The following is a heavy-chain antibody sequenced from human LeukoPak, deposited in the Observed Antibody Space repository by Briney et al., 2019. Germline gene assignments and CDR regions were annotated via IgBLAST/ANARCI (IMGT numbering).Heavy chain of an antibody. Sequence: PGGSLRLSCAASGFTFSSYAMSWVRQAPGKGLEWVANIKQDGSEKYYVDSVKGRFTISRDNAKNSLYLQMNSLRAEDTAVYYCARREVDCSSTSCLSYPFDYWGQGTLVTVSS. CDR3: ARREVDCSSTSCLSYPFDY. J-gene: IGHJ4*02. CDR2: IKQDGSEK. CDR1: GFTFSSYA. V-gene: IGHV3-7*01. D-gene: IGHD2-2*01.